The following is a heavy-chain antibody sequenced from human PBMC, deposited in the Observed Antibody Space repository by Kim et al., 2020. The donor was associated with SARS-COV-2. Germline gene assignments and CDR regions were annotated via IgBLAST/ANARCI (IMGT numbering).Heavy chain of an antibody. CDR2: IIGRGGST. CDR3: AKGHREYDYVWLDP. Sequence: GGSLRLSCAASGFTFSSYTMSWVRQAPGKGLEWVSVIIGRGGSTYYADSVKGRFTISRDNSKNTLYLQMSSLRVEDTAVYYCAKGHREYDYVWLDPWGQG. J-gene: IGHJ5*02. CDR1: GFTFSSYT. D-gene: IGHD3-16*01. V-gene: IGHV3-23*01.